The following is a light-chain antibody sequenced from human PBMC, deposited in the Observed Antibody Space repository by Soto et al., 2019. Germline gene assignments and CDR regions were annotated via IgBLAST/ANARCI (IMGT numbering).Light chain of an antibody. CDR1: SSDVGGYNY. CDR2: DVS. J-gene: IGLJ1*01. Sequence: QSALTQPASVSGSPGQSITISCTGTSSDVGGYNYVSWYQQHPGRVPKLLIYDVSYRPSGVSNRFSGSKSGNTASLTISGLQAEDEAEYYCSSYTSSTTLGVFGTGTKVTVL. CDR3: SSYTSSTTLGV. V-gene: IGLV2-14*03.